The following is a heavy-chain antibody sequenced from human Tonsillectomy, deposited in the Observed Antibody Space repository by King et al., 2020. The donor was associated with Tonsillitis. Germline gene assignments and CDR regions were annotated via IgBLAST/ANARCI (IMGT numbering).Heavy chain of an antibody. D-gene: IGHD1/OR15-1a*01. V-gene: IGHV3-43*01. Sequence: VQLVESGGVVVQPGGPLRSPCAAPGSPFDNFTLPWARKLPGKVLGWALFFSWAGAATYYQPSVKGGFTISRDNSKNSLYLQMNSLRTEDTALYYCAKSGGAGTYYYYYYMDVWGKGTTVTVSS. CDR3: AKSGGAGTYYYYYYMDV. CDR2: FSWAGAAT. J-gene: IGHJ6*03. CDR1: GSPFDNFT.